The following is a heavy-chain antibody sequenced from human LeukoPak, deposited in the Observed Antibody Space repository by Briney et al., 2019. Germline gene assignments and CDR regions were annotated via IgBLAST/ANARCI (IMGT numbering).Heavy chain of an antibody. CDR1: GFTFSSGW. Sequence: GGYLRLSCAASGFTFSSGWMSWVRQAPGKGLEWLGGVKSKRDGGTKDYGARVKGRFTISRDDSKSTVYLQMDSLKTEDTALYYCTTLGANGPWGQGTLVTVSS. CDR3: TTLGANGP. J-gene: IGHJ5*02. CDR2: VKSKRDGGTK. V-gene: IGHV3-15*01. D-gene: IGHD1-26*01.